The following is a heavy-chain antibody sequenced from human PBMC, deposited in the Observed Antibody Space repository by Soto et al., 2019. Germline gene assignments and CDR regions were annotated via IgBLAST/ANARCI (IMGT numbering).Heavy chain of an antibody. CDR3: AKKNDGSGSYYKSSYGMDV. J-gene: IGHJ6*02. D-gene: IGHD3-10*01. Sequence: GGSLRLSCAASGFTFGSYAMSWVRQAPGKGLEWVSAISGSGGSTYYADSVKGRFTISRDNSKNTLYLQMNSLRAEDTAVYYCAKKNDGSGSYYKSSYGMDVWGQGTTVTVSS. CDR1: GFTFGSYA. CDR2: ISGSGGST. V-gene: IGHV3-23*01.